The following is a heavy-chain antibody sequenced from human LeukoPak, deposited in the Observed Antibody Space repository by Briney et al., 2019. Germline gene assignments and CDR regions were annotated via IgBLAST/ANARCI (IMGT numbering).Heavy chain of an antibody. J-gene: IGHJ6*02. CDR3: VRTTYDSSGYHYGMDV. CDR1: GGSISSGGYS. Sequence: SQTLSLTCAVSGGSISSGGYSWSWIRQPPGKGLEWIGYIYHSGSTYYNPSLKSRVTISVDRSKNQFSLKLSSVTAADTAVYYCVRTTYDSSGYHYGMDVWGQGTTVTVSS. CDR2: IYHSGST. D-gene: IGHD3-22*01. V-gene: IGHV4-30-2*01.